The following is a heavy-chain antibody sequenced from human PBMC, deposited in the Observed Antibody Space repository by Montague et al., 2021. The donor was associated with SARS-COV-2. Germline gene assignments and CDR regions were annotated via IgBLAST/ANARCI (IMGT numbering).Heavy chain of an antibody. D-gene: IGHD3-22*01. Sequence: QSGAEVKEPGESLKISCKGSGYSFTSYWIGWVHQMPGKGLEWMGIIYPGDSDTRYSPSFQGQVTISADKSISTAHLQWSSLKASDTAIYYCARVTDYYYDTSGYWDAFDIWGQGTMVTVSS. CDR2: IYPGDSDT. CDR1: GYSFTSYW. CDR3: ARVTDYYYDTSGYWDAFDI. J-gene: IGHJ3*02. V-gene: IGHV5-51*07.